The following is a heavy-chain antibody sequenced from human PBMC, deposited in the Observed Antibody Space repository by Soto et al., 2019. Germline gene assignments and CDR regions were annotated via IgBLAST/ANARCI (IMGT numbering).Heavy chain of an antibody. D-gene: IGHD2-15*01. V-gene: IGHV1-18*01. CDR3: ASAYSTGLFDT. CDR2: ISANNGNT. Sequence: QVQLVQSGAEVKKPGASVKVSCKASGYTFTSYGISWVRQAPGQGLEWMGWISANNGNTKYEQNFQGRVTMTTDTSTRTAYMELRSLRSDHTAVYYFASAYSTGLFDTWGHGTLVTVSS. J-gene: IGHJ5*01. CDR1: GYTFTSYG.